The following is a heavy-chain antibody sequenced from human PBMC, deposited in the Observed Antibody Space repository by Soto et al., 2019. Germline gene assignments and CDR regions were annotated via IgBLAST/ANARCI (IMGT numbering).Heavy chain of an antibody. J-gene: IGHJ5*02. CDR2: ISYDGSNK. CDR3: ARYDCISTSCYGGSWFDP. Sequence: GGSLRLSCAASGLSFSGYAMHWVRQAPGKGLEWVAVISYDGSNKYYADSVKGRFTISRDNSKNTLYLQMNSLRAEDTAVYYCARYDCISTSCYGGSWFDPWGQGTLVTVSS. D-gene: IGHD2-2*01. V-gene: IGHV3-30-3*01. CDR1: GLSFSGYA.